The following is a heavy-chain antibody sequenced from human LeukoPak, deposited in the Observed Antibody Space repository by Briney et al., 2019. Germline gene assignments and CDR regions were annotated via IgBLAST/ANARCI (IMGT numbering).Heavy chain of an antibody. CDR1: GFTFSSFS. CDR2: ISSTSSTI. Sequence: GGSLRLSCAASGFTFSSFSMNWVRQAPGKGLEWVSYISSTSSTIYYADSVKGRFTISRDNAKNSLYLQMNSLRAEDTAVYYCARDLYRIVVVPHYFDYWGQGTLVTVSS. J-gene: IGHJ4*02. V-gene: IGHV3-48*01. D-gene: IGHD3-22*01. CDR3: ARDLYRIVVVPHYFDY.